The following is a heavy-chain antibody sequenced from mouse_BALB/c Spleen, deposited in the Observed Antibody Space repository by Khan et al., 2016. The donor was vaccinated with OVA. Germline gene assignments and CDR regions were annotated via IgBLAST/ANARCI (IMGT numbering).Heavy chain of an antibody. CDR3: ARQYSNSIFEY. CDR2: ISSGGSYT. V-gene: IGHV5-6*01. D-gene: IGHD2-5*01. CDR1: GFTFSSFG. Sequence: EVELVESVGDLVKPGGSLKLSCAASGFTFSSFGMSWIRQTPDKRLEWVATISSGGSYTYYPDSVKGRFTISRDNAKNTLYLQMSSLKSEDTAMYYRARQYSNSIFEYRRQGTTLTVSS. J-gene: IGHJ2*01.